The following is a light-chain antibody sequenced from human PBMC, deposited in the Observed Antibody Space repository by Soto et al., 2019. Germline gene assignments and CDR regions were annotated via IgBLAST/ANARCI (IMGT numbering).Light chain of an antibody. CDR1: QSISDW. Sequence: DIQMTQSPSTLSASVGDRATITCRASQSISDWLAWYQQKPGKAPRLLIYDASSLQSGVPSRFSGSGSGTEFTLTISGMQPDDYSTYHCQQQNTYPYTFGQGTKLEIK. J-gene: IGKJ2*01. V-gene: IGKV1-5*01. CDR2: DAS. CDR3: QQQNTYPYT.